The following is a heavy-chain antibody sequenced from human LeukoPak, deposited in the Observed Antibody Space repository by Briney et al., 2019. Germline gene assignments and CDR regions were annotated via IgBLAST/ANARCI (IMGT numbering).Heavy chain of an antibody. J-gene: IGHJ5*02. D-gene: IGHD3-10*01. Sequence: PSETLSLTCTVSGGSISSGSYYWSWIRQPAGKGLEWIGRIYTSGSTNYNPSLKSRVTISVDTSKNQFSLKLSPVTAADTAVYYCARAPGGGFGFWFDPWGQGTLVTVSS. CDR3: ARAPGGGFGFWFDP. V-gene: IGHV4-61*02. CDR1: GGSISSGSYY. CDR2: IYTSGST.